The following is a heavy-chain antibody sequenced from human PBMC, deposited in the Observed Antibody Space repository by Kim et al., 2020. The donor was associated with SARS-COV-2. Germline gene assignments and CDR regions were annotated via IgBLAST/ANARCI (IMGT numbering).Heavy chain of an antibody. CDR1: GFTFSSYA. CDR2: ISYDGSNK. D-gene: IGHD2-21*01. V-gene: IGHV3-30-3*01. J-gene: IGHJ3*02. CDR3: ATICGGDCSGVENDAFD. Sequence: GGSLRLSCAASGFTFSSYAMHWVRQAPGKGLEWVAVISYDGSNKYYADSVKGRFTISRDNSKNTLYLQMNSLRAEDTAVYYCATICGGDCSGVENDAFD.